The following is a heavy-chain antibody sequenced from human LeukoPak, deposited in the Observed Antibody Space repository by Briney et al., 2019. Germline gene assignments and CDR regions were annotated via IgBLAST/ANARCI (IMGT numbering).Heavy chain of an antibody. J-gene: IGHJ4*02. Sequence: ASVKVSCKASVYTFTDYYMHWVRQAPGQGLGWMGWINPNSGGTNYAQKFQGRVTMTRDTSISTAYMELSRLRSDDTAVYYCARSYGLGGNYFDYWGQGTLVTVSS. CDR1: VYTFTDYY. V-gene: IGHV1-2*02. CDR2: INPNSGGT. CDR3: ARSYGLGGNYFDY. D-gene: IGHD3-16*01.